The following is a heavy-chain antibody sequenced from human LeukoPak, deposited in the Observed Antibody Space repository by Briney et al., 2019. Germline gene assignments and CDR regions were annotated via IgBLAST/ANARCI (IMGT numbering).Heavy chain of an antibody. J-gene: IGHJ4*02. V-gene: IGHV3-30*04. CDR3: ARDMSYQSDY. CDR2: ISYDGGNT. Sequence: GGSLRLSCAASGFTFSRYAMHWVRQAPGKGLEWVAVISYDGGNTYYAGSVKGRFPISRNNSKTTLYLQMNSLRAEDTAVYYCARDMSYQSDYWGQGTLVTVSS. D-gene: IGHD2-2*01. CDR1: GFTFSRYA.